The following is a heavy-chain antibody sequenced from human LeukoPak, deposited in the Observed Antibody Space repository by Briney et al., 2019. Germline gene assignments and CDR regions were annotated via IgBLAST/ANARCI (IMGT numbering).Heavy chain of an antibody. CDR2: IYYTGST. Sequence: SETLSLTCTFSGCSHSNYYWNWIRQPPGKGLEWIGYIYYTGSTNYNPSLNSRVTMSVDTSKNQLSLKLQSVTAEDTAVYYCAGGYCGGDCYSGRAFDIWGQGTMVTVSS. V-gene: IGHV4-59*01. D-gene: IGHD2-21*02. CDR1: GCSHSNYY. J-gene: IGHJ3*02. CDR3: AGGYCGGDCYSGRAFDI.